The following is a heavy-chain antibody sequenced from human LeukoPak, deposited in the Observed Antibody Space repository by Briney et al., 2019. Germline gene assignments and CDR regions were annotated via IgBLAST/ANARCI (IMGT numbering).Heavy chain of an antibody. CDR3: ARDRGSGWYHFDY. V-gene: IGHV3-48*01. J-gene: IGHJ4*02. D-gene: IGHD6-19*01. CDR1: GLTFTTYS. CDR2: ISTSGDTM. Sequence: PGGSLRLSCAASGLTFTTYSMNWVRQAPGKGLEWISYISTSGDTMYYADSVKGRFTISRDNSKNTLYLQMNSLRAEDTAVYYCARDRGSGWYHFDYWGQGTLVTVSS.